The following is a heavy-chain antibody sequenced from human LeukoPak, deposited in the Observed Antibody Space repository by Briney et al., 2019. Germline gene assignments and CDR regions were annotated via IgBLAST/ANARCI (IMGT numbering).Heavy chain of an antibody. CDR1: GFTFTSYA. V-gene: IGHV3-30-3*01. CDR3: ASERFGELLFIFDY. D-gene: IGHD3-10*01. J-gene: IGHJ4*02. CDR2: ISYDGSNK. Sequence: GGSLRLSCTASGFTFTSYAMHWLRQAPGKGLEWVAVISYDGSNKYYADSVKGRFTISRDNSKNTLYLQMNSLRAEDTAVYYCASERFGELLFIFDYWGQGTLVTVSS.